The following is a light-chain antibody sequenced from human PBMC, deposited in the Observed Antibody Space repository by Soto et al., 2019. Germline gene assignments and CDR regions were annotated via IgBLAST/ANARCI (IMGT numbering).Light chain of an antibody. CDR2: DAS. CDR1: QTVSSY. J-gene: IGKJ4*01. Sequence: EVVLTQSPATLSLSPGERATLSCRASQTVSSYLAWYQQKSGQAPRLLIYDASNRATGIPARFSGSGSGTDFTLTISSLEPEDFAVYYCQHRDSCLFGGGTKVEI. CDR3: QHRDSCL. V-gene: IGKV3-11*01.